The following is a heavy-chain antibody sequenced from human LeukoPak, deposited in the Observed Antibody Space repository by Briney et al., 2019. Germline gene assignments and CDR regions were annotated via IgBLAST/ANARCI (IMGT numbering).Heavy chain of an antibody. D-gene: IGHD5-12*01. Sequence: SETLSLTCAVYGGSFSGYYWSWIRQPPGKGLEWIGEINHSGSTNYNPSLKSRVTISVDTSKNQFSLKLSSVTAADTAVYYCARDGSGYVGCWGQGTLVTVSS. CDR1: GGSFSGYY. CDR3: ARDGSGYVGC. V-gene: IGHV4-34*01. CDR2: INHSGST. J-gene: IGHJ4*02.